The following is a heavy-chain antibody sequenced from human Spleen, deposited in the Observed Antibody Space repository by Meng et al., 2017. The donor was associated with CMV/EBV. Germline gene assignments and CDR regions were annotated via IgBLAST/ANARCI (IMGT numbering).Heavy chain of an antibody. D-gene: IGHD6-13*01. J-gene: IGHJ5*02. CDR2: ISHSGST. CDR3: ARGRGPRQQLVFGGNWFDP. CDR1: GGTFGGFY. Sequence: SQTLSLTCAVYGGTFGGFYYNWIRQSPGKGLEWIGEISHSGSTTYNPSLGSRVTMSVDRSKNQFSLKLRSVTAADTAVYYCARGRGPRQQLVFGGNWFDPWGQGTLDTVSS. V-gene: IGHV4-34*08.